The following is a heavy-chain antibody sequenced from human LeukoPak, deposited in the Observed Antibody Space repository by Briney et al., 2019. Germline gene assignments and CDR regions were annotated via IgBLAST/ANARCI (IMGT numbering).Heavy chain of an antibody. D-gene: IGHD2-15*01. CDR3: ARERTLTSCYDY. Sequence: ASVKVSCKASGYTFTGYYMHWARQAPGQGLEGMGWINPNSGGTNYAQKFQGRVTMTRDTSISTAYMELSRLRSDDTAVYYCARERTLTSCYDYWGQGTLVTVP. CDR2: INPNSGGT. J-gene: IGHJ4*02. V-gene: IGHV1-2*02. CDR1: GYTFTGYY.